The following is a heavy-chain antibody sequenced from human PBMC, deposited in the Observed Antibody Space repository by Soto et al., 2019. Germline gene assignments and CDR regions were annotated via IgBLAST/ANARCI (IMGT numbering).Heavy chain of an antibody. CDR3: ARIRIAARRGGYYYYGMDV. V-gene: IGHV2-70*01. CDR2: IDWDDDK. J-gene: IGHJ6*02. D-gene: IGHD6-6*01. CDR1: GFSLSTSGMC. Sequence: SGPTLVNPTQTLTLTCTFSGFSLSTSGMCVSWIRQPPGKALEWLALIDWDDDKYYSTSLKTRLTISKDTSKNQVVLTMTNMDPVDTAPYYCARIRIAARRGGYYYYGMDVWGQGTTVVVSS.